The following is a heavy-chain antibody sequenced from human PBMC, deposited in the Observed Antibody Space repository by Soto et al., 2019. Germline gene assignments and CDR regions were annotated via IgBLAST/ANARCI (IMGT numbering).Heavy chain of an antibody. J-gene: IGHJ4*02. Sequence: GGSLRLSCAASGFTFSSYEMNWVRQAQGQGLEWLSHISSAGTVIYYADSVKGRFTVSRDNAKNSLYLQMNSLRGDDTGVYYCAKALLDWGPGTVVTVSS. CDR1: GFTFSSYE. V-gene: IGHV3-48*03. CDR3: AKALLD. CDR2: ISSAGTVI.